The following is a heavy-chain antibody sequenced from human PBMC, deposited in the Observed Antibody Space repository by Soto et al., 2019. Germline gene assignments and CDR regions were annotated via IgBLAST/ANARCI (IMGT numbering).Heavy chain of an antibody. Sequence: SETLSLTCTVSGGSISSSSYYWGWIRQPPGKGLEWIGSIYYSGSTYYNPSLKSRVTISVDTSKNQFSLKLSSVTAADTAVYYCASVVVVAATPAVFDYWGQGTLVTVSS. D-gene: IGHD2-15*01. CDR1: GGSISSSSYY. CDR2: IYYSGST. V-gene: IGHV4-39*01. J-gene: IGHJ4*02. CDR3: ASVVVVAATPAVFDY.